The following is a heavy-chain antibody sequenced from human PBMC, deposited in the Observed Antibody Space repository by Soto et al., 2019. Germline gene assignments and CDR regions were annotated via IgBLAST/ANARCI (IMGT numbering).Heavy chain of an antibody. Sequence: QVQLVESGGGVVQPGRSLRLACAASGFIFNNYGMHWVRQAPGKGLEWVAVMWSDGTTTYYADPEKGRLTIPRDCSKNTLYLQMNSLRAEDPALYYRARVGGTFGHDFDYWGQGTLVTVSS. CDR1: GFIFNNYG. CDR3: ARVGGTFGHDFDY. V-gene: IGHV3-33*01. J-gene: IGHJ4*02. CDR2: MWSDGTTT. D-gene: IGHD1-26*01.